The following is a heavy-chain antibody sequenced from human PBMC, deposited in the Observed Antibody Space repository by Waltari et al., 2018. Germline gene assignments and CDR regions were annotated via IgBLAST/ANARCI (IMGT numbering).Heavy chain of an antibody. CDR2: INAGNGDT. J-gene: IGHJ6*02. D-gene: IGHD6-19*01. Sequence: QVQFVQSGAEMKKPGASVKVSCKASGYTFSNFALLWVRQAPGQRLEWIGWINAGNGDTRCSQRVQGRVTITRDTAATTGYMELSSLTSEDTAVYYCARGGEVAVSGIYYYHYGMDVWGPGTTVTVSS. CDR3: ARGGEVAVSGIYYYHYGMDV. V-gene: IGHV1-3*01. CDR1: GYTFSNFA.